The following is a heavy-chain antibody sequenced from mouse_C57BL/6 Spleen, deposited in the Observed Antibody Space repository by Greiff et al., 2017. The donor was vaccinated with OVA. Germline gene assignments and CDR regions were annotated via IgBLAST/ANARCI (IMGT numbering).Heavy chain of an antibody. CDR3: ARWDSSWDY. CDR2: IDPSDSYT. Sequence: QVQLKQPGAELVMPGASVKLSCKASGYTFTSYWMHWVKQRPGQGLEWIGEIDPSDSYTNYNQKFKGKSTLTVDKSSSTAYMQLSSLTSEDSAVYYCARWDSSWDYWGQGTTLTVSS. D-gene: IGHD3-3*01. J-gene: IGHJ2*01. V-gene: IGHV1-69*01. CDR1: GYTFTSYW.